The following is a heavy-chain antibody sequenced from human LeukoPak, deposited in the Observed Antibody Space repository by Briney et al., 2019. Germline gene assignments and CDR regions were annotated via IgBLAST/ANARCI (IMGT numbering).Heavy chain of an antibody. Sequence: SETLSLTCTVSGGSISSYYWSWIRQPPGEGLEWIGYIYTSGSTNYNPSLKSRVTISVDTSKNQFSLKLSSVTAADTAVYYCARSTGATGGNFDYWGQGTLVTVSS. CDR3: ARSTGATGGNFDY. CDR1: GGSISSYY. D-gene: IGHD1-26*01. V-gene: IGHV4-4*09. J-gene: IGHJ4*02. CDR2: IYTSGST.